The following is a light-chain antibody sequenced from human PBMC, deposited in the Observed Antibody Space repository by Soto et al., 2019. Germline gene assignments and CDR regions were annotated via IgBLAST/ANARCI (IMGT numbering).Light chain of an antibody. CDR1: SSDFGTYYL. CDR2: EGS. V-gene: IGLV2-23*01. J-gene: IGLJ2*01. Sequence: QSALTQPASVSGSPGQSITISCTGTSSDFGTYYLVSWYQVRPDKAPKLMIYEGSKRPSGVSSRFSGSKSGNTASLTITGLQAEDEADYYCCSYTGTTDVIFGGGTKLTVL. CDR3: CSYTGTTDVI.